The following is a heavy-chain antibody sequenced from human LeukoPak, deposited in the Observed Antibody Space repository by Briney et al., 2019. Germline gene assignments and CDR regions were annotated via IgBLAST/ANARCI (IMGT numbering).Heavy chain of an antibody. CDR3: ARGRGIQLRERRIGGFAY. J-gene: IGHJ4*02. CDR2: INHSGST. D-gene: IGHD5-18*01. CDR1: GGSFSGYY. V-gene: IGHV4-34*01. Sequence: SETLSLTCAVYGGSFSGYYWSWIRQPPGKGLEWIGEINHSGSTNYNPSLKSRVTISVDTSKNQFSLKLSSVTAADTAVYYCARGRGIQLRERRIGGFAYWGQGTLVTVSS.